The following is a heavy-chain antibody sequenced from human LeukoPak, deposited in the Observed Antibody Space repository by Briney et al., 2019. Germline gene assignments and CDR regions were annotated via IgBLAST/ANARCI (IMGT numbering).Heavy chain of an antibody. Sequence: GESLKISCKGSGYSFTSYWIGWVRQVPGKGLEWMGIIYPGDSDTRYSPSFQGQVTISADKSISTAYLQWSSLKASDTAMYYCARRAYYYDSSGYLDPYFDYWGRGTLVTVSS. CDR2: IYPGDSDT. CDR3: ARRAYYYDSSGYLDPYFDY. CDR1: GYSFTSYW. V-gene: IGHV5-51*01. D-gene: IGHD3-22*01. J-gene: IGHJ4*02.